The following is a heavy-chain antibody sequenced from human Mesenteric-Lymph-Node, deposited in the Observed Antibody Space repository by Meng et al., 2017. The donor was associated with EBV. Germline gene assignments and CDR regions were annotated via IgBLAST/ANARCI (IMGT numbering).Heavy chain of an antibody. CDR1: CGSVRSGNFF. CDR3: TRDGNTLNWFNP. J-gene: IGHJ5*02. CDR2: IYYSGST. V-gene: IGHV4-61*01. Sequence: QVHVQESGPGLVEPAGTLSRTCTVCCGSVRSGNFFWDWIRQTPGSGLEWIGNIYYSGSTNLHPSLKSRVTISRDTSKNQFSLKLTSVTAADKAVYYCTRDGNTLNWFNPWGQGTLVTVSS. D-gene: IGHD1-14*01.